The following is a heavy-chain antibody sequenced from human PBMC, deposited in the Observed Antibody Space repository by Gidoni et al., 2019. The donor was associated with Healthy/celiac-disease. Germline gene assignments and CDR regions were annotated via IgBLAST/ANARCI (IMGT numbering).Heavy chain of an antibody. V-gene: IGHV1-18*01. Sequence: QVQLVQSGAEVKKPGASVKVSCKASGYTFTSYGISWVRQAPGQGLEWMGWISAYNGNTNYAQKLQSRVTMNTDTSTSTAYMELRSRRADDTAVYYCARAVTYDSSGYYYGLFDYWGQGTLVTVSS. CDR2: ISAYNGNT. CDR1: GYTFTSYG. J-gene: IGHJ4*02. D-gene: IGHD3-22*01. CDR3: ARAVTYDSSGYYYGLFDY.